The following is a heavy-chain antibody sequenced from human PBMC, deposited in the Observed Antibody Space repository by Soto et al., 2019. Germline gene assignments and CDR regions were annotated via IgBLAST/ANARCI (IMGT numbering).Heavy chain of an antibody. Sequence: ASVKVSCKASGYTFTSYGISWVRQAPGQGLEWMGWISAYNGNTNYAQKLQGRVTMTTDTSTSTAYMELRSLRSDDTAVYYCARVTDSSGYSVEYYYGMDVRGQGTTVTVSS. CDR3: ARVTDSSGYSVEYYYGMDV. V-gene: IGHV1-18*01. D-gene: IGHD3-22*01. CDR1: GYTFTSYG. J-gene: IGHJ6*02. CDR2: ISAYNGNT.